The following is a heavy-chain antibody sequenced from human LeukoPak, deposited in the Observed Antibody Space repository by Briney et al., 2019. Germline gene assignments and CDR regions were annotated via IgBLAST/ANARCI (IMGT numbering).Heavy chain of an antibody. Sequence: PGGSLRLSCTASGFTFSTYGIHWVRQAPGKGLEWVAFIQSDGGNQYYADSVKGRFTISRDNSKNTLYLQMNGLRPDDTAVYYCTEGIATEDYRFILWGQGALVTVSS. D-gene: IGHD1-1*01. CDR1: GFTFSTYG. V-gene: IGHV3-30*02. CDR3: TEGIATEDYRFIL. CDR2: IQSDGGNQ. J-gene: IGHJ4*02.